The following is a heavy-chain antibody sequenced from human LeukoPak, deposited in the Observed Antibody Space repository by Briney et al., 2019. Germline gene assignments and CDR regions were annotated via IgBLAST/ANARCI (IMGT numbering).Heavy chain of an antibody. CDR1: GGSLSSYY. Sequence: SETLSLTCAVSGGSLSSYYWSWIRQPPGKGLEWIGEITHSGSTNHNPSLKSRVTMSMDTSNNQSSLKLSSVTAADSAVYYCAPIYGDYSDFDSWGQGTLVTVSS. D-gene: IGHD4-17*01. J-gene: IGHJ4*02. V-gene: IGHV4-34*01. CDR2: ITHSGST. CDR3: APIYGDYSDFDS.